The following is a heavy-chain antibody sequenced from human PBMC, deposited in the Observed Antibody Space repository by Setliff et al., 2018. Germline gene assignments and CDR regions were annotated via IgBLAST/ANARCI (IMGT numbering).Heavy chain of an antibody. CDR3: ARRVSGSMQDW. J-gene: IGHJ1*01. D-gene: IGHD1-1*01. Sequence: PSETLSLTCTVSGGSISGYYWGWIRQPPGKGLEWIGNIYTSGNTNYNPSLKSRVSISVDTSKNQFSLRLASVTAADTAVYYCARRVSGSMQDWWGQGTLVTVAS. CDR2: IYTSGNT. CDR1: GGSISGYY. V-gene: IGHV4-59*01.